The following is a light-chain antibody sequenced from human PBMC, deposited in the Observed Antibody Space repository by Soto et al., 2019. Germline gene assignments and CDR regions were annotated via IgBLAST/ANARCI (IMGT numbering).Light chain of an antibody. CDR1: QSVNRN. V-gene: IGKV3-15*01. CDR3: QQYNNWPQT. J-gene: IGKJ1*01. CDR2: GPS. Sequence: EIVMTQSPATLSVSPWERASLSCRASQSVNRNLAWYQQKPGQAPRLLIFGPSTRATGVPGRFSGSGSGTEFTLTISSLQSEDFAVYYCQQYNNWPQTFGQGTKVDNK.